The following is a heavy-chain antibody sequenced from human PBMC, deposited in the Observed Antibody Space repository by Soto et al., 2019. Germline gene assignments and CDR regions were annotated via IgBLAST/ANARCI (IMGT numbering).Heavy chain of an antibody. CDR3: AKVGGSSDY. V-gene: IGHV3-30*18. Sequence: PGGSLRLSCAASGFTFSSYWIHWVRQAPGKGLEWVSVITYDGSNKYYADSVKGRFTMSRDNSKNTLYLQMNSLRAEDTAVYYCAKVGGSSDYWGQGTLVTVSS. CDR2: ITYDGSNK. D-gene: IGHD2-15*01. J-gene: IGHJ4*02. CDR1: GFTFSSYW.